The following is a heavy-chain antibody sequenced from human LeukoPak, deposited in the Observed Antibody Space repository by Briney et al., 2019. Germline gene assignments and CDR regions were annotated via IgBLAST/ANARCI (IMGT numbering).Heavy chain of an antibody. CDR3: ARSSSGLPVN. CDR2: ISSSSSYI. D-gene: IGHD3-10*01. Sequence: PGGSLRLFCAASGFTFSSYIMNWVRQAPGKGLEWVSSISSSSSYIYYADSVKGRFTISRDNAKNSLYLQMNSLRAEDTAVYYCARSSSGLPVNWGQGTLVTVSS. CDR1: GFTFSSYI. V-gene: IGHV3-21*01. J-gene: IGHJ4*02.